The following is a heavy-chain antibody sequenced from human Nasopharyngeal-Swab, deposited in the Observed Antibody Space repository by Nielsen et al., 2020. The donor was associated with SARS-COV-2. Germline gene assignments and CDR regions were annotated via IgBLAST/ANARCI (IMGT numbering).Heavy chain of an antibody. D-gene: IGHD2-2*03. V-gene: IGHV1-18*01. CDR1: GYTFTSYG. CDR3: AREEMHGFDWYLDL. Sequence: ASVKVSCKASGYTFTSYGISWVRQAPGQGLEWMGWISGYNGNTNYAQKLQGRVTMTTDTSTSTAYMELRSLRSDDTAVYYCAREEMHGFDWYLDLWGRGTLVVVSS. J-gene: IGHJ2*01. CDR2: ISGYNGNT.